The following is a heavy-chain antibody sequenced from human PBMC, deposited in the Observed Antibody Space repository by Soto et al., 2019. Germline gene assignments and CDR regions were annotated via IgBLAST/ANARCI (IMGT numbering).Heavy chain of an antibody. CDR3: ARRKNYYDSSGYMYYFDY. V-gene: IGHV4-39*01. D-gene: IGHD3-22*01. CDR1: GGSISSSSYY. J-gene: IGHJ4*02. Sequence: SETLSLTCTVSGGSISSSSYYWGWIRQPPGKGLEWIGSIYYSGSTYYNPSLKSRVTISVDTSKNQFSLKLSFVTAADTAVYYCARRKNYYDSSGYMYYFDYWGQGTLVTVSS. CDR2: IYYSGST.